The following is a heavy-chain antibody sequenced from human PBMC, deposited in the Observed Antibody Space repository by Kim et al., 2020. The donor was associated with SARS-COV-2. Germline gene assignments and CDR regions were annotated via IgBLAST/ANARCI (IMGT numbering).Heavy chain of an antibody. V-gene: IGHV3-30*18. CDR3: AKEDIVVVPAAIRIDYYYYYGMDV. D-gene: IGHD2-2*01. CDR2: ISYDGSNK. CDR1: GFTFSSYG. J-gene: IGHJ6*02. Sequence: GGSLRLSCAASGFTFSSYGMHWVRQAPGKGLEWVAVISYDGSNKYYADSVKGRFTISRDNSKNTLYLQMNSLRAEDTAVYYCAKEDIVVVPAAIRIDYYYYYGMDVWGQGTTVTVSS.